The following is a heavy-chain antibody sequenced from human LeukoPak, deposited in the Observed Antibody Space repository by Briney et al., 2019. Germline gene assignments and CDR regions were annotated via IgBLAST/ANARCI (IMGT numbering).Heavy chain of an antibody. V-gene: IGHV4-59*01. Sequence: SETLSLTCTVSGGSISSYYWSWIRQPPGKGLEWIGYIYYSGSTNYNPSLKSRVTISVDTSKNQLSLKLSSVTAADTAVYYCARDLDYDGIDYWGQGTLVTVSS. CDR2: IYYSGST. D-gene: IGHD3-22*01. J-gene: IGHJ4*02. CDR3: ARDLDYDGIDY. CDR1: GGSISSYY.